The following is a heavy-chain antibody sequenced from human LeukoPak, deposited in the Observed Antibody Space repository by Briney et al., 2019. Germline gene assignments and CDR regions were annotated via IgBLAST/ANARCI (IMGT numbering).Heavy chain of an antibody. CDR2: ISYDGSNK. CDR1: GFTFSSYA. Sequence: RGSLRLSCAASGFTFSSYAMHWVRQAPGKGLEWVAVISYDGSNKYYADSVKGRFTISRDNSKNTLYLQMNSLRAEDTAVYYCARALRGRWSSSAFDYWGQGTLVTVSS. J-gene: IGHJ4*02. D-gene: IGHD6-6*01. V-gene: IGHV3-30-3*01. CDR3: ARALRGRWSSSAFDY.